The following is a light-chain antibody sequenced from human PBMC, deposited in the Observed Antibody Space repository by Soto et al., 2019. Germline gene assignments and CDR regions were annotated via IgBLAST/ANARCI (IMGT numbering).Light chain of an antibody. CDR2: EVN. CDR3: CSYAGSSTYV. V-gene: IGLV2-23*02. J-gene: IGLJ1*01. CDR1: SSDVGSYNL. Sequence: QSVLTQPASVSGSPGQSITISCTGTSSDVGSYNLVSWYQQYPGKAPKLMIYEVNKRPSGVSNRLSGPKSGNTASLTISGLQAEDEADYYCCSYAGSSTYVFGTGTKVTVL.